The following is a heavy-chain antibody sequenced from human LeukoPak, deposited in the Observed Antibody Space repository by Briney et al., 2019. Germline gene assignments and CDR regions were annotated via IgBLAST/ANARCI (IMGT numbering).Heavy chain of an antibody. D-gene: IGHD3-22*01. CDR3: GRPNCDDSSGQFDY. J-gene: IGHJ4*02. CDR1: GYRFTGYY. CDR2: INPNSGGT. V-gene: IGHV1-2*02. Sequence: ASVKVSCKASGYRFTGYYIHWVRQAPGQGLEWMGWINPNSGGTNYAQKFQGRVTMTRATSISTAYMDLSRLRSDDTAVYYCGRPNCDDSSGQFDYWGQGALVIVSS.